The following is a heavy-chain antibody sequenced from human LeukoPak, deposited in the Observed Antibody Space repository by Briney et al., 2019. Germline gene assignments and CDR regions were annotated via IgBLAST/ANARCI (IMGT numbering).Heavy chain of an antibody. V-gene: IGHV4-38-2*02. D-gene: IGHD3-22*01. Sequence: SETLSLTCTVSGYSISSGYYWGWIRQPPGKGLEWIGSIDHSGGSYYNPSLKSRVTMSVDTSKNQFSLNLSSVTAADTAVYFCARGPYSYDSSGAFDIWGQGTMVTVSS. CDR1: GYSISSGYY. J-gene: IGHJ3*02. CDR2: IDHSGGS. CDR3: ARGPYSYDSSGAFDI.